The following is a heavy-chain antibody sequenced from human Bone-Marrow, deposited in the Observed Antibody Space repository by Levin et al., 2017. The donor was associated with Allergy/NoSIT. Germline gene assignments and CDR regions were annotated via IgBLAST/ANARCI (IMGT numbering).Heavy chain of an antibody. CDR3: ARNGPRDSSGYYLYYFDY. CDR1: GFTFSSYG. J-gene: IGHJ4*02. Sequence: TGGSLRLSCAASGFTFSSYGMHWVRQAPGKGLEWVAVIWYDGSNKYYADSVKGRFTISRDNSKNTLYLQMNSLRAEDTAVYYCARNGPRDSSGYYLYYFDYWGQGTLVTVSS. CDR2: IWYDGSNK. D-gene: IGHD3-22*01. V-gene: IGHV3-33*01.